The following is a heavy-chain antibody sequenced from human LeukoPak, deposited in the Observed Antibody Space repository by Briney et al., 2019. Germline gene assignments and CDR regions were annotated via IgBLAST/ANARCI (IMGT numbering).Heavy chain of an antibody. D-gene: IGHD3-3*01. V-gene: IGHV1-69*11. CDR1: GGTFSSLA. Sequence: SVKVSCKASGGTFSSLAISWVRQAPGQGLEWMGRIIPILGTTNYAQKFQGRVTITTDESTSTAYMELSSLRSGDTAVYYCAIEGYDFWSRYPLYYFDYWGQGTLVTVSS. CDR3: AIEGYDFWSRYPLYYFDY. CDR2: IIPILGTT. J-gene: IGHJ4*02.